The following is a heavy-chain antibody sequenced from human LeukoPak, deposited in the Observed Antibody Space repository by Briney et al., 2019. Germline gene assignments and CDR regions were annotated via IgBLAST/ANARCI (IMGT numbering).Heavy chain of an antibody. D-gene: IGHD3-16*01. J-gene: IGHJ6*03. Sequence: PGGSLRLSCAASGFTFSDYYMSWIRQAPGKGLEWLSYISSSGSTIYYADSVKGRFTISRDDAKNSLYLRMNSLRAEDTAVYYCARTDNYALYYYYYMDVWGKGTTVTVSS. CDR1: GFTFSDYY. CDR3: ARTDNYALYYYYYMDV. CDR2: ISSSGSTI. V-gene: IGHV3-11*01.